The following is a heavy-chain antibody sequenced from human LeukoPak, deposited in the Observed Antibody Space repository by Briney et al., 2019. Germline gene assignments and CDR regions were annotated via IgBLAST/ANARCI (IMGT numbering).Heavy chain of an antibody. CDR3: AKDPTRYSYGHFDY. V-gene: IGHV3-9*01. D-gene: IGHD5-18*01. CDR2: ISWNSGNI. CDR1: GFTFDDYA. Sequence: GRSLRLSCAASGFTFDDYAMHWVRQAPGKGLEWVSGISWNSGNIGYADSVKGRFTISRDNARNSLYLQMNSLRAEDTALYYCAKDPTRYSYGHFDYWGQGTLVTVSS. J-gene: IGHJ4*02.